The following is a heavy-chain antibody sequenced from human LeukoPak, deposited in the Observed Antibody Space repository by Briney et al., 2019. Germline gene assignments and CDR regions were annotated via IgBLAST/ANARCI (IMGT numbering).Heavy chain of an antibody. D-gene: IGHD6-13*01. CDR2: IYTSGST. Sequence: SETLSLTCTVSGGSISSGSYYWSWIRQPAGKGLEWIGRIYTSGSTNYNPSLKSRVTISVDTSKNQFSLKLSSVTAADTAVYYCARAEDSSSPAGVWGKGTTVTISS. CDR1: GGSISSGSYY. J-gene: IGHJ6*04. V-gene: IGHV4-61*02. CDR3: ARAEDSSSPAGV.